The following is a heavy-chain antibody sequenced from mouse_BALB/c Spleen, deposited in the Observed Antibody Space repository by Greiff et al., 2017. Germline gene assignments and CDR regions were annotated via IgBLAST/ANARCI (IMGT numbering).Heavy chain of an antibody. CDR2: INPSTGYT. CDR3: ARGGNQFDY. Sequence: QVQLQQSGAELAKPGASVKMSCKASGYTFTSYWMHWVKQRPGQGLEWIGYINPSTGYTEYNQKFKDKATLTADKSSSTAYMQLSSLTSEDSAVYYCARGGNQFDYWGQGTSVTVSS. J-gene: IGHJ4*01. D-gene: IGHD2-1*01. CDR1: GYTFTSYW. V-gene: IGHV1-7*01.